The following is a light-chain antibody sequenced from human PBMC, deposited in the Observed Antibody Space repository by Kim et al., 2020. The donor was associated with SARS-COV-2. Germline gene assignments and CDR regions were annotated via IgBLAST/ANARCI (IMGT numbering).Light chain of an antibody. CDR2: GAS. V-gene: IGKV3-20*01. Sequence: LSLRERTTLSCRTSQTVISIFLGWYQQKPGQAPRLLIYGASDRATGVPDRFSGSGSGTDFTLTISRLEPEDCAVYYCQQYDTSPYTFGQGTKLEI. J-gene: IGKJ2*01. CDR3: QQYDTSPYT. CDR1: QTVISIF.